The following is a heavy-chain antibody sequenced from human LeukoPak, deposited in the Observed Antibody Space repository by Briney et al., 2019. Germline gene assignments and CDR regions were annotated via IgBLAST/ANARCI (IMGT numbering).Heavy chain of an antibody. CDR3: VRGGYCSSNICYWYNAFDM. CDR2: ISSSGSTI. Sequence: PGGSLRLSCAASGFTFSDYYMGWLRQAPGKGLEWVSYISSSGSTIYYADSVKGRFTISRDNAKNSLYLQMNSLRAEDTAVYYCVRGGYCSSNICYWYNAFDMWGQGTMVTVSS. J-gene: IGHJ3*02. CDR1: GFTFSDYY. V-gene: IGHV3-11*04. D-gene: IGHD2-2*01.